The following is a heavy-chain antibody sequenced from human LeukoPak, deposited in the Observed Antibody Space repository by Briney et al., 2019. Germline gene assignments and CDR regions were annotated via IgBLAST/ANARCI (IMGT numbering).Heavy chain of an antibody. J-gene: IGHJ4*02. CDR3: ARPAGGTDVFDY. CDR2: IYHSGST. Sequence: SETLSLTCTVSGYSISSGYYWGWIRQPPGKGLEWIGSIYHSGSTYYNPSLKSRVTISVDTSKNQFSLKLSSVTAADTAVYYCARPAGGTDVFDYWGQGTLVTVSS. CDR1: GYSISSGYY. V-gene: IGHV4-38-2*02. D-gene: IGHD3-16*01.